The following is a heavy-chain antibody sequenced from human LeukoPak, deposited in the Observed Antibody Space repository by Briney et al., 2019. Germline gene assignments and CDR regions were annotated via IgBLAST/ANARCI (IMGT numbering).Heavy chain of an antibody. D-gene: IGHD4-23*01. V-gene: IGHV4-59*11. CDR1: GGSITNQY. CDR2: IFYSGNT. J-gene: IGHJ4*02. CDR3: ARAFLRGNSYTSHDY. Sequence: SETLSLTYTVSGGSITNQYWSWIRQPPGKALEWIGCIFYSGNTDYNPSLKSRVTISVDTSKNQFSLKLSSVTAADTAVYYCARAFLRGNSYTSHDYWGQGTLVTVSS.